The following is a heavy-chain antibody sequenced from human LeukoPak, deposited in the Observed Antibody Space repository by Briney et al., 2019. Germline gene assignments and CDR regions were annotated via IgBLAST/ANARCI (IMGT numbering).Heavy chain of an antibody. Sequence: GGSLRLSCAASGITFSSYSMRWVSQAPGKGLEWVSSISFSGTTTYYADSVKGRFTVSRDNSKNTLYLQMDGLRAEDTAVYYCARDPTELQLLSYYFDYWGQGTLVAVSS. CDR1: GITFSSYS. CDR3: ARDPTELQLLSYYFDY. V-gene: IGHV3-23*01. J-gene: IGHJ4*02. CDR2: ISFSGTTT. D-gene: IGHD2-2*01.